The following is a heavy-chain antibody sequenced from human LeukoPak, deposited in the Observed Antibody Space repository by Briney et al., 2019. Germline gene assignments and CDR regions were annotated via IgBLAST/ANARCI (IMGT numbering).Heavy chain of an antibody. Sequence: GESLKISCKSSGYSFTNHWIGWVRQMPGKGLEWMGVIYPGDSHTRYSPSFLGQVTISADKSISTAYLQWSSLKASDTAMYYCARRDYYGSGSYYGNFDYWGQGTLVTVSS. D-gene: IGHD3-10*01. V-gene: IGHV5-51*01. CDR1: GYSFTNHW. J-gene: IGHJ4*02. CDR2: IYPGDSHT. CDR3: ARRDYYGSGSYYGNFDY.